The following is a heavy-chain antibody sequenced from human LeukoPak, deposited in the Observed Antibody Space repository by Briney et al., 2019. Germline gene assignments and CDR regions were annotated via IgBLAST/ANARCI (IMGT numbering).Heavy chain of an antibody. J-gene: IGHJ3*02. CDR2: INSDGFSI. CDR1: GFTFSAYW. D-gene: IGHD3-16*01. V-gene: IGHV3-74*01. CDR3: ARFYGGSALDN. Sequence: GGSLRLSCAASGFTFSAYWMHWVRQAPGKGLVWVSRINSDGFSIAYADSVKGRFTISRDNAKNTLYLHMNSLRAEDTAVYYCARFYGGSALDNWGQGTMVTVSS.